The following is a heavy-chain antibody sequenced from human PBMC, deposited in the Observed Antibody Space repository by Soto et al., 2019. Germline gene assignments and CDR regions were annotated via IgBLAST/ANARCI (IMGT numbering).Heavy chain of an antibody. Sequence: QVQLVQSGAEVKKPGSSVKVSCKASGGTFSSYSINWVRQAPGQGLEWMGEIIPIFGTANYAQKFQGRVTITADESTSTAYMALSSLRSEDMAVYYCARDGGRHSGGSDYWGQGTLVTVSS. CDR3: ARDGGRHSGGSDY. V-gene: IGHV1-69*01. J-gene: IGHJ4*02. CDR2: IIPIFGTA. CDR1: GGTFSSYS. D-gene: IGHD1-26*01.